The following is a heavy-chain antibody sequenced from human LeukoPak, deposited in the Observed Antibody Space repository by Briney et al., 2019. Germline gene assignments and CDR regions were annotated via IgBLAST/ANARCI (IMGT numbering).Heavy chain of an antibody. J-gene: IGHJ4*02. CDR1: GFTFSSYA. CDR2: ISGSGGSK. D-gene: IGHD1-7*01. CDR3: ARRITGTIKYFDY. V-gene: IGHV3-23*01. Sequence: PGGSLRLSCAASGFTFSSYAMSWVRQAPGKGLEWDSAISGSGGSKYYTDSVKGRFTISRDNSKNTLYLQMNSLRAEDTAVYCCARRITGTIKYFDYWGQGTLVTVSS.